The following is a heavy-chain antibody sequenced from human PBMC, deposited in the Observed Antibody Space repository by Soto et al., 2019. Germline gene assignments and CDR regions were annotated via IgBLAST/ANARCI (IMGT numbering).Heavy chain of an antibody. V-gene: IGHV3-23*01. J-gene: IGHJ4*02. Sequence: PGGSLRLSCAASGFTFDDYAMHWVRQAPGKGLEWVSGISWNSGSTYYADSVKGRLTISRDNSKNTLFLQMNSLRAEDTAVYYCAKRFYREEDGYNFFDSWGQGTLVTVSS. CDR3: AKRFYREEDGYNFFDS. CDR2: ISWNSGST. D-gene: IGHD5-12*01. CDR1: GFTFDDYA.